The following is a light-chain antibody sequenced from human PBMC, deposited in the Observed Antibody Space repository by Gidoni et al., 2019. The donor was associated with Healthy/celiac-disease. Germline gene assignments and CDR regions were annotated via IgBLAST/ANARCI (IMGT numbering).Light chain of an antibody. Sequence: DIVMNQSPLSLPVTPGEPASISCRSSQSLLHSNGYNYLDWYLQKPGQSPQLLIYSGSNRASGVPDRFSGSGSGTDFTLTISSVEAEDVGVYYCMQALQTPPYTFGQGTKLEIK. CDR3: MQALQTPPYT. V-gene: IGKV2-28*01. CDR2: SGS. CDR1: QSLLHSNGYNY. J-gene: IGKJ2*01.